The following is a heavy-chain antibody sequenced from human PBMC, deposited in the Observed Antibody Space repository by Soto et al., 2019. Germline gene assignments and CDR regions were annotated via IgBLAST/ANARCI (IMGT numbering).Heavy chain of an antibody. CDR3: ARRVVGANDYFDY. D-gene: IGHD1-26*01. J-gene: IGHJ4*02. CDR2: IYYSGST. CDR1: GGSISSSSYY. Sequence: WGTLSLTCTVSGGSISSSSYYWGWIRQPPGKGLEWIGSIYYSGSTYYNPSLKSRVTISVDTSKNQFSLKLSSVTAADTAVYYCARRVVGANDYFDYWGQGTLVTVSS. V-gene: IGHV4-39*01.